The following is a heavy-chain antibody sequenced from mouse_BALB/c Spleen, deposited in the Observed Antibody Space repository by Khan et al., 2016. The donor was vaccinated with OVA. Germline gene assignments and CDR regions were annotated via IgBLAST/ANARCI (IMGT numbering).Heavy chain of an antibody. CDR3: ARVGYNGTMDC. Sequence: QIQLVQSGPELKKPGETVQISCKASGFTFTNYGMNWVKQAPGKGLKWMGWINTYTGEPTFADDFKGGFAFSLETSASTAYLQINSLKNEDTATYFCARVGYNGTMDCWGQGTSVTVSS. D-gene: IGHD2-2*01. J-gene: IGHJ4*01. V-gene: IGHV9-3-1*01. CDR2: INTYTGEP. CDR1: GFTFTNYG.